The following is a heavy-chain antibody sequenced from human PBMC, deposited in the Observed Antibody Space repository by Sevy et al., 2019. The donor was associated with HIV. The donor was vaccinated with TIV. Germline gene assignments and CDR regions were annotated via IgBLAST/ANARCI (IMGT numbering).Heavy chain of an antibody. Sequence: VGSLRLSCAASGFTFSSYAMSWVRQAPGKGLEWVSAISGSGGSTYYADSVKGRFTISRDNSKNTLYLQMNSLRAEDTAVYYCAKDRSIAARRDGMDVWGQGTTVTVSS. D-gene: IGHD6-6*01. V-gene: IGHV3-23*01. CDR2: ISGSGGST. J-gene: IGHJ6*02. CDR3: AKDRSIAARRDGMDV. CDR1: GFTFSSYA.